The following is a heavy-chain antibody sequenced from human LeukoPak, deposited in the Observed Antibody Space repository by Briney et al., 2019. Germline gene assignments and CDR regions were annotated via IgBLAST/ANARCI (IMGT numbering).Heavy chain of an antibody. CDR1: GGSIGTSTAY. Sequence: SETLSLTFSVVGGSIGTSTAYSGWIRQPPGKGLEWLGSIYYVGITYYNSSLKSRVTISLDTSKNQLSLELASVTAADTAVYYCPRQLCRYYDTGGCHHTAGGIDSWGQGTLVTVSS. V-gene: IGHV4-39*01. D-gene: IGHD3-16*01. CDR3: PRQLCRYYDTGGCHHTAGGIDS. J-gene: IGHJ4*02. CDR2: IYYVGIT.